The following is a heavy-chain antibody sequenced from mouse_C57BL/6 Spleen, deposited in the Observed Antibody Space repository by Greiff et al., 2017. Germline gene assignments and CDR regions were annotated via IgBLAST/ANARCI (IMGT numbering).Heavy chain of an antibody. CDR1: GYTFTDYE. CDR3: TTLYYDYPDY. V-gene: IGHV1-15*01. Sequence: QVQLKESGAELVRPGASVTLSCKASGYTFTDYEMHWVKQTPVHGLEWIGAIDPETGGTAYNQKFKGKAILTADKSSSTAYMELRSLTSEDSAVYYCTTLYYDYPDYWGQGTTLTVSS. J-gene: IGHJ2*01. CDR2: IDPETGGT. D-gene: IGHD2-4*01.